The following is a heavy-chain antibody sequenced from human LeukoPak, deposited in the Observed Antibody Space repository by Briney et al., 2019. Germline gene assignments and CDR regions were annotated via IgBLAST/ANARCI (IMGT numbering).Heavy chain of an antibody. CDR3: ARGRKAKSRYYFDY. CDR1: GGSFSGYY. V-gene: IGHV4-34*01. CDR2: INHSGRT. Sequence: PSETLSLTCAVYGGSFSGYYWSWIRQPPGKGLEWIGEINHSGRTNYNPSLKSRVTISVDTSKNQFSLKLSSVTAADTAVYYCARGRKAKSRYYFDYWGQGTLVTVSS. J-gene: IGHJ4*02. D-gene: IGHD1-14*01.